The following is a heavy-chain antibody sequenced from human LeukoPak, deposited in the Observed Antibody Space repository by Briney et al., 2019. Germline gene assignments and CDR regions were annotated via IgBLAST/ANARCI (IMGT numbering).Heavy chain of an antibody. CDR2: INHSGST. D-gene: IGHD1-26*01. Sequence: SETLSLTCAVYGGSFSGYYWSWIRRPPGKGLEWVGEINHSGSTNYNPSLKSRVTISVDTSKNQFSLKLSSVTAADTAVYYCARDLWEDETADYFDYWGQGTLVTVSS. J-gene: IGHJ4*02. CDR3: ARDLWEDETADYFDY. V-gene: IGHV4-34*01. CDR1: GGSFSGYY.